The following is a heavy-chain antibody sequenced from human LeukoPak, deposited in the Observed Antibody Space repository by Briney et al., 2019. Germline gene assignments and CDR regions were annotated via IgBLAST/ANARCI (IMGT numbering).Heavy chain of an antibody. V-gene: IGHV4-59*01. Sequence: PSETLSLTCTVSAGSISSYYWTWIRQPPGKGLEWIGYIYYSGSTNYNPSLKSRVAISLDTSKNQFSLKLSSVTAADTAIYYCARGWRYCSGGSCFLFDYWGQGTLVTVSS. J-gene: IGHJ4*02. CDR3: ARGWRYCSGGSCFLFDY. CDR2: IYYSGST. CDR1: AGSISSYY. D-gene: IGHD2-15*01.